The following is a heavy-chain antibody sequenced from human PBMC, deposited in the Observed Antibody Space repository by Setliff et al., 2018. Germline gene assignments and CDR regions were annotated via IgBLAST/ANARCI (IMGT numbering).Heavy chain of an antibody. CDR1: GFTFSSHT. V-gene: IGHV3-48*03. CDR3: ARDQFRNSGGLYS. D-gene: IGHD1-7*01. CDR2: FSSSGSI. Sequence: GGSLRLSCAASGFTFSSHTMNWVRQGPGKGLEWVAYFSSSGSISYANSVKGRFTISRDNAKNTLNLQMNGLRIDDTAVYYCARDQFRNSGGLYSWGQGTLVTVSS. J-gene: IGHJ5*02.